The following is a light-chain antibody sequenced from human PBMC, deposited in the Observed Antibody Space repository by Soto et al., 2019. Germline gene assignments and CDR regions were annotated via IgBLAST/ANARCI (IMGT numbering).Light chain of an antibody. CDR1: SSDVGSYNL. J-gene: IGLJ1*01. CDR2: EVS. Sequence: QSVLTQPASVSGSPGQSITISCTGTSSDVGSYNLVSWYQQHPGKAPKLMIYEVSKRPSGVSNRFSGSKSGNTASLTISGLQAEDDADYYCCSYAGSSLYVFGTGTKVTVL. V-gene: IGLV2-23*02. CDR3: CSYAGSSLYV.